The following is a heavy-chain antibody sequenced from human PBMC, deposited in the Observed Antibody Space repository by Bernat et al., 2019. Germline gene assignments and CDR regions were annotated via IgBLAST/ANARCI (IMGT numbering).Heavy chain of an antibody. CDR1: GFTFSDYY. D-gene: IGHD6-19*01. CDR3: ARNGYSSGWYWIDY. V-gene: IGHV3-11*06. J-gene: IGHJ4*02. Sequence: QVQLVESGGGLVKPGGSMRLSCAASGFTFSDYYMSWIRQAPGKGLEWVSYISSSSSYTKYADSVKGRFTISRDNAKNSLYLQMNSLRAEDTAVYYCARNGYSSGWYWIDYWGQGTLVTVSS. CDR2: ISSSSSYT.